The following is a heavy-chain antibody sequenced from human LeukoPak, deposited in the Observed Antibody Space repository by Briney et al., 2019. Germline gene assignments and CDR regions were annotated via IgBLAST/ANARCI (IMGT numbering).Heavy chain of an antibody. D-gene: IGHD6-19*01. CDR2: ISSSSSTI. V-gene: IGHV3-48*04. CDR1: GFTFSSYN. Sequence: GGSLRLSCAASGFTFSSYNMNWVRQAPGKGLVWVSYISSSSSTIYYADSVKGRFTISRDNAKNSLYLQMNSLRAEDAAVYFCARDRIAVAGLVWYFDLWGRGTLVTVPS. CDR3: ARDRIAVAGLVWYFDL. J-gene: IGHJ2*01.